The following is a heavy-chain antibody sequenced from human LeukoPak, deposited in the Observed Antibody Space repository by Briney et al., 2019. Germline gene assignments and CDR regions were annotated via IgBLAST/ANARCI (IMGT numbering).Heavy chain of an antibody. D-gene: IGHD4-17*01. Sequence: PGGSLRLSCAASGFTFSSYWMSWVRQAPGKGLEWVANIKQDGSEKYYVDSVKGRFTISRDNAKNSLYLQMNSLRVEDTAVYYCASGRGFTVAKTIYDYWGQGTLVTVSS. CDR2: IKQDGSEK. J-gene: IGHJ4*02. CDR3: ASGRGFTVAKTIYDY. V-gene: IGHV3-7*01. CDR1: GFTFSSYW.